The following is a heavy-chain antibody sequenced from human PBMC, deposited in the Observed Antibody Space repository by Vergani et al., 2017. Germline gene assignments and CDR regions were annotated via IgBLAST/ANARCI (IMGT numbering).Heavy chain of an antibody. CDR3: TTGDNGGKFYYYYGMDV. D-gene: IGHD4-23*01. J-gene: IGHJ6*02. CDR1: GFTFTKAW. CDR2: IKSKTDGGKT. Sequence: EVQLVESGGGLVKPGGSLRLSCAASGFTFTKAWMSWVRQAPGKGLEWVGRIKSKTDGGKTDYAAPVKGRFTISRDDSKTTLYLQMNSLKTEDTAVYYCTTGDNGGKFYYYYGMDVWGQGTTVTVSS. V-gene: IGHV3-15*01.